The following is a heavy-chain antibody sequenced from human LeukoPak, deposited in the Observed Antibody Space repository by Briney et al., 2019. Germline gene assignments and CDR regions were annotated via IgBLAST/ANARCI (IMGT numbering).Heavy chain of an antibody. V-gene: IGHV4-30-4*01. CDR1: GGSISSGDYY. Sequence: SQTLSLTCTVSGGSISSGDYYWSWIRQPPGKGLEWIGYTYYSGSTYYNPSLKSRVTISVDTSKNQFSLKLSSVTAADTAVYYCARYCSSTSCAELDYWGQGTLVTVSS. D-gene: IGHD2-2*01. CDR3: ARYCSSTSCAELDY. CDR2: TYYSGST. J-gene: IGHJ4*02.